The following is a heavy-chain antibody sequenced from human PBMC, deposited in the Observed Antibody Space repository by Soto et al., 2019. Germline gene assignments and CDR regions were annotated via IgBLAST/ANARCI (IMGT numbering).Heavy chain of an antibody. V-gene: IGHV3-23*01. J-gene: IGHJ4*02. D-gene: IGHD2-2*01. Sequence: EVQLLESGGGLVQPGGSLRLSCAASGFTFSTYGMSWVRQTPGKGLEWVSAIGGSGATTYYADSVKGRFTISRDNSKNTLYLQMSSLRAEDTAVYYCAGVVPASDCWGQGTLITVSS. CDR1: GFTFSTYG. CDR3: AGVVPASDC. CDR2: IGGSGATT.